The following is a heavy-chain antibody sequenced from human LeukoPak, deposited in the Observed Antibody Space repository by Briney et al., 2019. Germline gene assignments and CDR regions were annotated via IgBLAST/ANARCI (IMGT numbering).Heavy chain of an antibody. Sequence: SETLSLTCSVSGGSISSTSYYWGWIRQPPGEGLEWIGSISYSGTTYYNPSLKSRVTISLDTSKNQVSLKLSSVTAADTAVYYCARDVPTHTAAAAIHYYGMDVWGQGTTVTVSS. CDR3: ARDVPTHTAAAAIHYYGMDV. CDR2: ISYSGTT. V-gene: IGHV4-39*01. J-gene: IGHJ6*02. CDR1: GGSISSTSYY. D-gene: IGHD6-13*01.